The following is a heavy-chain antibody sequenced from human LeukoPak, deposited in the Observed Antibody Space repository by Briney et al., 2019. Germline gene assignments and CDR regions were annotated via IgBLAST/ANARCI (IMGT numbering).Heavy chain of an antibody. CDR2: ISSSSTYI. CDR3: ARGGGSPFDY. J-gene: IGHJ4*02. Sequence: PGGSLRLSCAASGFTFSSYSVSWVRQAPGKGLEWVSSISSSSTYIYYADSVKGRFTISRDNAKNSLYLQMNSLRAEDTAVYYCARGGGSPFDYWGQGTLVTVSS. CDR1: GFTFSSYS. D-gene: IGHD1-26*01. V-gene: IGHV3-21*01.